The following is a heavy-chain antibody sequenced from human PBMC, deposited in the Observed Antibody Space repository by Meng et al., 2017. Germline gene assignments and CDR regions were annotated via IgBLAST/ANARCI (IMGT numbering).Heavy chain of an antibody. Sequence: QLVQVGAGVKKPRASVKVSCKASGYTFTGYYMHWVRQAPGQGLEWMGRINPNSGGTNYSQKFQGRVTMTRDTSISTAYMELSRLRSDDTAVYYCARMNYGSGSRRLDYWGQGTLVTVSS. CDR3: ARMNYGSGSRRLDY. J-gene: IGHJ4*02. V-gene: IGHV1-2*06. D-gene: IGHD3-10*01. CDR2: INPNSGGT. CDR1: GYTFTGYY.